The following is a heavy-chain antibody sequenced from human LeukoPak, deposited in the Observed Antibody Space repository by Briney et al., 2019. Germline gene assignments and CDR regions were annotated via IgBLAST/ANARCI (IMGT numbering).Heavy chain of an antibody. CDR3: ARDYVDIDLYYFDY. CDR2: IKQDGSEK. J-gene: IGHJ4*02. Sequence: AGGSLRLSCAASGFTFSSYWMSWVRQAPGKGLEWVANIKQDGSEKYYVDSVKGRFTISRDNAKNSLYLQMNSLRAEDTAVYYCARDYVDIDLYYFDYWGQGTLVTVSS. V-gene: IGHV3-7*01. D-gene: IGHD5-12*01. CDR1: GFTFSSYW.